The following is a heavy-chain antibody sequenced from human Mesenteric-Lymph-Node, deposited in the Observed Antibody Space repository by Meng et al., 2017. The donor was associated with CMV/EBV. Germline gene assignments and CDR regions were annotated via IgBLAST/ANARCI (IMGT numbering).Heavy chain of an antibody. CDR3: ARERDYYYYYGMDV. Sequence: GGSLRLSCAASEFTFSSYAMHWVRQAPGKGLEWVAVISYHGSNKYYADSVKGRFTISRDISTNTLYLQMNSLRTEDTAVYYCARERDYYYYYGMDVWGQGTTVTVSS. CDR2: ISYHGSNK. D-gene: IGHD5-24*01. J-gene: IGHJ6*02. CDR1: EFTFSSYA. V-gene: IGHV3-30-3*01.